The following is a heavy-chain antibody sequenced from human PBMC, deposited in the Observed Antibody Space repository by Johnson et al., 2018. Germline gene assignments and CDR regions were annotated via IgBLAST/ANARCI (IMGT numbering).Heavy chain of an antibody. CDR1: GFTFSSYA. CDR2: ISGSGGST. J-gene: IGHJ6*02. V-gene: IGHV3-23*04. CDR3: AKGDIVGVPADMDV. D-gene: IGHD2-2*01. Sequence: EVQLVESGGGLVQPGGSLRLSCAASGFTFSSYAMSWVRQAPGKGLEWVSAISGSGGSTYYADSVKGRFTISRDNSKTTLYLPMNSLGAEDTAVYYCAKGDIVGVPADMDVWGQGTTVTVSS.